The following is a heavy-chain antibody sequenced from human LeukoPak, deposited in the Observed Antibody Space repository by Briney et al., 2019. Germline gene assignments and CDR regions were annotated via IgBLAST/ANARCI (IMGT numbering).Heavy chain of an antibody. J-gene: IGHJ6*03. D-gene: IGHD2-2*01. V-gene: IGHV3-48*04. CDR3: ARVGSTGALRYYYYMDV. Sequence: PGGSLRLSCAASGFTFGPYTMNWVRQAPGKGLEWVSYISSSGSTIYYADSVKGRFTISRDNAKNSLYLQMNSLRAEDTAVYYCARVGSTGALRYYYYMDVWGKGTTVTISS. CDR1: GFTFGPYT. CDR2: ISSSGSTI.